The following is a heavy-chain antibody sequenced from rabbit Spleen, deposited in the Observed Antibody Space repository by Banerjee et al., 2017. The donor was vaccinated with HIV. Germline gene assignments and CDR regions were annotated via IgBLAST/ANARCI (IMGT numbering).Heavy chain of an antibody. Sequence: QSLEESGGDLVKPGASLTLTCKASGLDFSGDSYDSYMCWVRQAPGKGLEWIACIDIGSSGFTYFASWAKGRFTISKTSSTTVTLQMTSLTAADTATYFCARDTSSSFSSYGMDLWGPGTPSPS. V-gene: IGHV1S40*01. J-gene: IGHJ6*01. D-gene: IGHD1-1*01. CDR3: ARDTSSSFSSYGMDL. CDR1: GLDFSGDSY. CDR2: IDIGSSGFT.